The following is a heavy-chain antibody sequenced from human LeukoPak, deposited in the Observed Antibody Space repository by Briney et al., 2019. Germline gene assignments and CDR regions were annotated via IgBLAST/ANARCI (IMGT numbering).Heavy chain of an antibody. D-gene: IGHD3-10*01. J-gene: IGHJ4*02. V-gene: IGHV3-7*04. CDR3: ARGLEVWFS. CDR1: GFTFTTYA. Sequence: GGSLRLSCAASGFTFTTYAFHWVRQAPGKGLEWVANINQDGSEKYYVDSVKGRFTISRDNAKDSLYLQMNSLRAEDTAVYYCARGLEVWFSWGQGTLVTVSS. CDR2: INQDGSEK.